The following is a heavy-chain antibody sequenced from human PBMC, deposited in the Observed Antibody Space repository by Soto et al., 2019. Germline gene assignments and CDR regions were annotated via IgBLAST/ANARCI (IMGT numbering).Heavy chain of an antibody. V-gene: IGHV4-39*01. Sequence: SETLSLTCTVSGGSISSTSYYWVWIRQPPGKGLEWIGSFYYSGSTYYNPSLKSRVTISVDTSENQFSLKLSSVTAADTAVYYCARQVVDGTVAGSGSFDSWGQGTLVTAPQ. CDR1: GGSISSTSYY. D-gene: IGHD3-10*01. CDR3: ARQVVDGTVAGSGSFDS. J-gene: IGHJ4*02. CDR2: FYYSGST.